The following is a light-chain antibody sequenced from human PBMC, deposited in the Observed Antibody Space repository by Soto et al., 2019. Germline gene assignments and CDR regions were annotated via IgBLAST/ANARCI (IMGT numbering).Light chain of an antibody. J-gene: IGKJ2*02. V-gene: IGKV3-15*01. CDR3: QQYNNWPPGT. CDR2: GAS. Sequence: EIVMTQSPATLSVSPGERATLSCRASQSVSSNLAWYQQKPGQAPRLLIYGASTRATGIPARFSGSGSGTEFTPTISSLLSEDFAVYYGQQYNNWPPGTFGQGTKLEIK. CDR1: QSVSSN.